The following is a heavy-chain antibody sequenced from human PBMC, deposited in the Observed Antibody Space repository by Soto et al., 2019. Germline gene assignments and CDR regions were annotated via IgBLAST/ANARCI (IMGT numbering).Heavy chain of an antibody. CDR3: AKNNLFGSGTKDY. V-gene: IGHV3-23*01. J-gene: IGHJ4*02. Sequence: EVQLLESGGGLVQGGESLRLSCPASGFTFSNYPMSWVRQGPGKGLEWVSSISASGGSTYYADSVRGRFTISRDNSKNTLNQQMNILRAEYTAVYYCAKNNLFGSGTKDYWGQGTLVTVAS. CDR1: GFTFSNYP. CDR2: ISASGGST. D-gene: IGHD3-10*01.